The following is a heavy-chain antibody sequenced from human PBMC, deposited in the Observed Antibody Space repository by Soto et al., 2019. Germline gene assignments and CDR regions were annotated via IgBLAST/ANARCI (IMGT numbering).Heavy chain of an antibody. CDR1: GFTFSNYG. J-gene: IGHJ4*02. Sequence: QVQLVESGGGVVQPGRSLRLSCAASGFTFSNYGMHWVRQAPGKGLEWVAVISYHGSDKYYADSVKGRFTISRDNSKNTLYLQMDRLRAEDTDVYYCAKDHLTTTVTKGGYWGQGTLVTVSS. CDR3: AKDHLTTTVTKGGY. CDR2: ISYHGSDK. V-gene: IGHV3-30*18. D-gene: IGHD4-17*01.